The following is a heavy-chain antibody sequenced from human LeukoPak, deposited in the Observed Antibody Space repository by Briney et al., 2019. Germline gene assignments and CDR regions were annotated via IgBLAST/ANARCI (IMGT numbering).Heavy chain of an antibody. CDR3: ARKGVSSSSDYYFDY. J-gene: IGHJ4*02. V-gene: IGHV4-31*03. CDR2: IYYSGST. Sequence: PSETLSLTCTVSGGSISSGGYYWSWIRQHPGKGLEWIGYIYYSGSTYYNPSLKSRVTISVDTSKNQFSLKLSSVTAADTAVYYCARKGVSSSSDYYFDYWGQGTLVTVSS. D-gene: IGHD6-6*01. CDR1: GGSISSGGYY.